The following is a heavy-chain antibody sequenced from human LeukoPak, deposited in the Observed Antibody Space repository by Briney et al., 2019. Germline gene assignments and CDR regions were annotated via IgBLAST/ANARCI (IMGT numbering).Heavy chain of an antibody. CDR1: GFTFSSYW. V-gene: IGHV3-7*01. CDR3: ARLAEAYYDSWSGYSYYFDY. Sequence: GGSLRLSCAASGFTFSSYWMSWVRQAPGKGLEWVANIKQDGSEKYYVDSVKGRFTISRDNAKNSLYLQMNSLRAEDTAVYYCARLAEAYYDSWSGYSYYFDYWGQGTLVTVSS. J-gene: IGHJ4*02. D-gene: IGHD3-3*01. CDR2: IKQDGSEK.